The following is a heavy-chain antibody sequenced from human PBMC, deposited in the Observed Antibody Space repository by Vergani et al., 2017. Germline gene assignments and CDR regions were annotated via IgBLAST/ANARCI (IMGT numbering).Heavy chain of an antibody. V-gene: IGHV4-38-2*01. CDR2: VYHRGAI. J-gene: IGHJ4*02. D-gene: IGHD3-3*01. CDR1: GISISQTYH. Sequence: HVLLQGSSPGLVKPSETLSLTCVVSGISISQTYHWAWIRQTPGKGLGWIGCVYHRGAISYNPSLVSRVTISVDTSSKELSLKLTPVTAAETAVYYCASPVGHGFYGNFDNWGQGNLVTVSS. CDR3: ASPVGHGFYGNFDN.